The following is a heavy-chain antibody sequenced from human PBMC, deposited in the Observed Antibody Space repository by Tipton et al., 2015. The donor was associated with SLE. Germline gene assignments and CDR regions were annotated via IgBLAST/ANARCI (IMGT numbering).Heavy chain of an antibody. Sequence: LRLSCTVSGGSISSYYWSWIRQPPGKGLEWIGYIYYSGSTNYNPSLKSRVTISADTSKSQFSLKLNSVTAADTAVYYCAGGNSYYFDYWGQGTLVTVSS. CDR2: IYYSGST. D-gene: IGHD4-23*01. J-gene: IGHJ4*02. V-gene: IGHV4-59*01. CDR3: AGGNSYYFDY. CDR1: GGSISSYY.